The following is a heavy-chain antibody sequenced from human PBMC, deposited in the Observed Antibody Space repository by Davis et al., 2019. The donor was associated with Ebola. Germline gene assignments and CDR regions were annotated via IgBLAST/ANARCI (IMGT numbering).Heavy chain of an antibody. CDR2: TYYNSKWYN. V-gene: IGHV6-1*01. J-gene: IGHJ3*01. D-gene: IGHD3-10*01. Sequence: HSQTLSLTCAISGDSVLSGAWNWIRQSPSRGLEWLGRTYYNSKWYNDYSVSVKSRITINPDTSKNQFSLLLNSVTPEDTAIYFCARGWFRSGMDVWGQGTMVIVSS. CDR3: ARGWFRSGMDV. CDR1: GDSVLSGA.